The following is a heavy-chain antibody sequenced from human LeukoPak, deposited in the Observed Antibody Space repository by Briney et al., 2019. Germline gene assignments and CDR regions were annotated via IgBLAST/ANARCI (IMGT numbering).Heavy chain of an antibody. CDR3: ARDRGSGNYYGGYFDY. J-gene: IGHJ4*02. V-gene: IGHV3-11*06. Sequence: GRFTISRDNAKNSVYLQMNSLRAEDTAVYYCARDRGSGNYYGGYFDYWGQGTLVTVSS. D-gene: IGHD3-22*01.